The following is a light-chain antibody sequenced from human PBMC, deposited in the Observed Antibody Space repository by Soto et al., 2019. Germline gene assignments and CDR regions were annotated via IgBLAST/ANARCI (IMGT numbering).Light chain of an antibody. Sequence: QSALTQPPSASGSPGQSVTISCTGTSSDVGGYNFVSWYQQHPGKAPKLMIYEVSKRPSGVPDRFSGSKSGSTASLTVSGLQAEDEGDYYCSSYAGNNHLHKIFGGGTKVTVL. CDR2: EVS. CDR1: SSDVGGYNF. CDR3: SSYAGNNHLHKI. J-gene: IGLJ2*01. V-gene: IGLV2-8*01.